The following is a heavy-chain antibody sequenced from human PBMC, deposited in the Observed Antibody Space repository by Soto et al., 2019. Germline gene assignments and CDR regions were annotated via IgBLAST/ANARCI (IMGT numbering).Heavy chain of an antibody. CDR1: GYTFTTYD. CDR2: MDPNSGST. CDR3: ARERKFDFWRKGLDV. V-gene: IGHV1-8*01. J-gene: IGHJ6*02. Sequence: QAQLVQSGAEVRKPGASVKVSCKASGYTFTTYDINWVRQAPGQGLEWLGWMDPNSGSTGNAQNFQGRITMTRNISRNTTHMELSSLKSEDTAVYYCARERKFDFWRKGLDVWGQGTTVTVSS. D-gene: IGHD3-3*01.